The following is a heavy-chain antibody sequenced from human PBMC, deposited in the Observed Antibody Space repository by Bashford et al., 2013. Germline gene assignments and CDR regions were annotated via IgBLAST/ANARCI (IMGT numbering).Heavy chain of an antibody. D-gene: IGHD3-3*01. J-gene: IGHJ5*02. CDR1: GYTFTSYG. CDR2: ISAYNGNT. V-gene: IGHV1-18*04. Sequence: ASVKVSCKASGYTFTSYGISWVRQAPGQGLEWMGWISAYNGNTNYAQKLQGRVTMTTDTSTSTAYMELRSLRSDDTAVYYCARRKIGDFWSGFWFDPWGQGTLVTVSS. CDR3: ARRKIGDFWSGFWFDP.